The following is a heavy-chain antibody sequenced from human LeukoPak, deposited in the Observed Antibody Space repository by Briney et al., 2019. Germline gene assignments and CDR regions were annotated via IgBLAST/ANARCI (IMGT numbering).Heavy chain of an antibody. CDR2: ISADGNNE. CDR1: GFIFSNYP. J-gene: IGHJ4*02. D-gene: IGHD3-22*01. CDR3: ARTYYYESSGYEGSYYFDY. Sequence: PGGSLRLSCAASGFIFSNYPMHWVRQAPGKGLEWVAVISADGNNEHYADSAKGRFTLSRDNAKSTAYLQMNSLRSEDTAVYYCARTYYYESSGYEGSYYFDYWGQGALVTVSS. V-gene: IGHV3-30-3*01.